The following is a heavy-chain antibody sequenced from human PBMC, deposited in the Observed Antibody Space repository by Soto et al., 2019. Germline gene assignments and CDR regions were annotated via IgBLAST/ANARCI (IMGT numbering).Heavy chain of an antibody. CDR2: IQQDGSEK. J-gene: IGHJ4*02. CDR3: ARVRYGGYSYYFDY. D-gene: IGHD4-17*01. CDR1: GFTFSRFW. Sequence: LRLSCAVSGFTFSRFWMGWVRQAPGRGLEWVANIQQDGSEKYYVDSVKGRFTMSKDNVKNSLYLQMNSLGAEDTAVYYCARVRYGGYSYYFDYWGQGALVTVSS. V-gene: IGHV3-7*03.